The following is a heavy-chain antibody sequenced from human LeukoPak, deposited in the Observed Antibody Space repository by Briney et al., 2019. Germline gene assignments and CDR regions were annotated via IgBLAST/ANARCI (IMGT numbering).Heavy chain of an antibody. Sequence: PSETLSLTCTVSGGSISSSSYYWGWIRQPPGKGLEWIGSIYYSGSTYYNPSLKSRVTISVDTSKNQFSLKLSSVTAADTAVYYCATIWFGELPPYYYYYGTDVWGQGTTVTVSS. V-gene: IGHV4-39*01. CDR2: IYYSGST. D-gene: IGHD3-10*01. CDR1: GGSISSSSYY. J-gene: IGHJ6*02. CDR3: ATIWFGELPPYYYYYGTDV.